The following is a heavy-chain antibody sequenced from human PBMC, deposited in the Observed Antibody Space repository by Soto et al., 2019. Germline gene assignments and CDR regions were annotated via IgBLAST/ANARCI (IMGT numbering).Heavy chain of an antibody. CDR3: AKDLNYDSSTFY. Sequence: GGSLILSCAASGFTFSYYYVSWVRQAPGKGLEWVSVIYSGGSTYYADSVKGRFTISRDNSKNTLYLQMNSLRAEDTAVYYCAKDLNYDSSTFYWGQGTLVTVSS. V-gene: IGHV3-66*01. D-gene: IGHD3-22*01. J-gene: IGHJ1*01. CDR2: IYSGGST. CDR1: GFTFSYYY.